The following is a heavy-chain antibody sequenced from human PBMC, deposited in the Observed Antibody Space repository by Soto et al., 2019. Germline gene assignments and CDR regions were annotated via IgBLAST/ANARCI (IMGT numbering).Heavy chain of an antibody. Sequence: ASVKVSCKASGYTFTGYYMHWVRQAPGQGLEWMGWLNPNSGGTNYAQKFQGWVTMTRDTSISTAYMELSRLRSDDTAVYYCARGGTSGSYYYYYMDVWGKGTTVTVSS. J-gene: IGHJ6*03. V-gene: IGHV1-2*04. CDR3: ARGGTSGSYYYYYMDV. CDR1: GYTFTGYY. D-gene: IGHD2-2*01. CDR2: LNPNSGGT.